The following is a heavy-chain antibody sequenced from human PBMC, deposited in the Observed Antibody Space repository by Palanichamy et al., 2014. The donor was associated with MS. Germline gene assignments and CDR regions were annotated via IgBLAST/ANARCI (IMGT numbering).Heavy chain of an antibody. V-gene: IGHV4-59*01. CDR3: AKPASVGDTARPYYFDS. CDR2: IRSSGST. J-gene: IGHJ4*02. Sequence: QVRLQESGPGLLKPSETLSLTCTVSGDSMGSYFWTWLRQPPGRGPEWIGYIRSSGSTDYNPSLKSRLTMSLDTSKNQFSLELSSLTTADTAVYYCAKPASVGDTARPYYFDSWGQGTLVTVSP. CDR1: GDSMGSYF. D-gene: IGHD1-26*01.